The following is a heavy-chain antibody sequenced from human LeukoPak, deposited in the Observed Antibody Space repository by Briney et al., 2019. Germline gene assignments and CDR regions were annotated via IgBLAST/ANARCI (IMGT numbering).Heavy chain of an antibody. D-gene: IGHD3-10*01. Sequence: SETLSLTCTVSGGSISSGSYYRSWIRQPAGTGLEWIGRIYTSGSTNYNPSLKSRVTISVDTSMNQFSLKLSSVTAADTAVYYCARYGSGSYYYYYYMDVWGKGTTVTISS. J-gene: IGHJ6*03. V-gene: IGHV4-61*02. CDR1: GGSISSGSYY. CDR2: IYTSGST. CDR3: ARYGSGSYYYYYYMDV.